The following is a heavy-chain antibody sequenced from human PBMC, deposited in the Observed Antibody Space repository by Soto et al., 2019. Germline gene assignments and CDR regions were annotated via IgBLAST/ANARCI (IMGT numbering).Heavy chain of an antibody. CDR2: IIPICGTA. Sequence: SVKVSCKASGGTFSSYAISWVRQAPGQGLEWMGGIIPICGTANYAQKFQGRVTITADTSTSTAYMELSSLRSEDTAIYYCARDRLRGYDSSGFYSWGQGTMVTVSS. D-gene: IGHD3-22*01. CDR1: GGTFSSYA. CDR3: ARDRLRGYDSSGFYS. J-gene: IGHJ4*02. V-gene: IGHV1-69*06.